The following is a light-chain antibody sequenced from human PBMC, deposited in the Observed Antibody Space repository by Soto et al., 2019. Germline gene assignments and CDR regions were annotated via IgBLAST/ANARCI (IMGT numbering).Light chain of an antibody. CDR1: SSDVGGYNY. Sequence: SVLTQPASVSGSPGQSITISCTGTSSDVGGYNYVSWYQQHPGKAPKLMIYDVSNRPSGVSNRFSGSKSGSTASLTISGLQAEDEADYYCSSYTSSSTLVFGTGTKVTVL. J-gene: IGLJ1*01. CDR3: SSYTSSSTLV. CDR2: DVS. V-gene: IGLV2-14*01.